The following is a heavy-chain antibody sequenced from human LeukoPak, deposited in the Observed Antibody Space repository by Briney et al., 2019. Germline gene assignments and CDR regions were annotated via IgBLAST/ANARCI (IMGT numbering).Heavy chain of an antibody. V-gene: IGHV3-7*03. CDR2: IKHDGSEK. Sequence: PGGSLRLSCAASGFTFSSSWMCWVRKAPGNGLEWVANIKHDGSEKYYVDSVKGRFTISRDNAKNSVYLQMNSLRAEDTAVYFCAKYYGSALDDWGQGTLVIVSS. D-gene: IGHD3-3*01. CDR1: GFTFSSSW. CDR3: AKYYGSALDD. J-gene: IGHJ4*02.